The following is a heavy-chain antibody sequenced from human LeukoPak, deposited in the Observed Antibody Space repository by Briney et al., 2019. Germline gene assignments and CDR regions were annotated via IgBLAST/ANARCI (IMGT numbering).Heavy chain of an antibody. CDR1: GFTFSSHW. Sequence: GGSLRLSSADSGFTFSSHWMHSVRHAPGKGLVWVSRIKYDASSTSYADSVKGRFTISRDNVKNTLYMQMNSLRDEDTAVYYCARGATYAYYQDYWGQGTLVTVSS. V-gene: IGHV3-74*01. D-gene: IGHD1-26*01. CDR3: ARGATYAYYQDY. CDR2: IKYDASST. J-gene: IGHJ4*02.